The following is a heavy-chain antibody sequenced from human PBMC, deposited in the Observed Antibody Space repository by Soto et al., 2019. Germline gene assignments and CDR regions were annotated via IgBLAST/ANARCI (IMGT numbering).Heavy chain of an antibody. Sequence: ASVKVSCKASGYTFTSYGITWVRQAPGQPLEWLGWISLYSDGTNFAQKFQGRVSMTTDTSTTTAYMELRSLRSDDTAVYYCARVVPGAEAWFGPWGQGTLVTVSS. V-gene: IGHV1-18*04. CDR2: ISLYSDGT. CDR3: ARVVPGAEAWFGP. J-gene: IGHJ5*02. CDR1: GYTFTSYG. D-gene: IGHD2-2*01.